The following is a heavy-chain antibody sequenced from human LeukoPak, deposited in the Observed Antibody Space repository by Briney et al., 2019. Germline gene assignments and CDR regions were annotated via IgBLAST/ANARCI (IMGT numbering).Heavy chain of an antibody. CDR1: GYTFSDYY. V-gene: IGHV1-2*02. J-gene: IGHJ4*02. CDR2: IHPNSGGT. CDR3: ARDGGSDAYNSHYFDY. Sequence: GASVKVSCKASGYTFSDYYIHWVRQAPGQGFEWMGWIHPNSGGTNYAQKFRGRITMTRDTSISTAYMELSSLRSDDTAIYYCARDGGSDAYNSHYFDYWGQGTLVTVSS. D-gene: IGHD5-24*01.